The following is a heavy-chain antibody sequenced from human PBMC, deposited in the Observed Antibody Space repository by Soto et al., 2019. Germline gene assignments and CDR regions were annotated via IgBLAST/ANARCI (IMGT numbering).Heavy chain of an antibody. CDR3: ANGRYRIGWYDPYFDY. Sequence: EVQLLEAGGGLVQPGGSLRLSCAASGFTFNSSAMSWVRQAPGKGLEWVSTTSGGAGSTYYADSVKGRFTISRDNSKKTLYLQMNSLRADDTAVYYCANGRYRIGWYDPYFDYWGQGTLVTVSS. J-gene: IGHJ4*02. CDR1: GFTFNSSA. CDR2: TSGGAGST. D-gene: IGHD6-19*01. V-gene: IGHV3-23*01.